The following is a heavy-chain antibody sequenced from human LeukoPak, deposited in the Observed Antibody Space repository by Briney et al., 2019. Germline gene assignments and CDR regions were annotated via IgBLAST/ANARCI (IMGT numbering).Heavy chain of an antibody. CDR2: ISNSGCNT. Sequence: GGSLTLSCAASGFTFTTYAMTWVRQPPGKGLEWVSAISNSGCNTYYADSVTGRFTIARDNSKNTLYLQMNSLRAEDTAVYYCARDLPPEAGFGELSFDYWGQGTLVTVSS. D-gene: IGHD3-10*01. CDR3: ARDLPPEAGFGELSFDY. CDR1: GFTFTTYA. V-gene: IGHV3-23*01. J-gene: IGHJ4*02.